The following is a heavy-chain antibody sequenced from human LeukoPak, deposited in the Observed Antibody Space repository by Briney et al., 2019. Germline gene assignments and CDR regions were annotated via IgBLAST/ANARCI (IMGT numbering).Heavy chain of an antibody. J-gene: IGHJ6*02. CDR1: GLTFSSYG. D-gene: IGHD7-27*01. CDR3: AKDRLGYTYYYYGMDV. V-gene: IGHV3-30*18. Sequence: GGSLRLSCAASGLTFSSYGMHWVRQTPGKGLEWVAVMSYDGSNKYYADSVKGRFTISRENSKNTLYLQMNSLRAEDTAVYYCAKDRLGYTYYYYGMDVWGQGTTVTVSS. CDR2: MSYDGSNK.